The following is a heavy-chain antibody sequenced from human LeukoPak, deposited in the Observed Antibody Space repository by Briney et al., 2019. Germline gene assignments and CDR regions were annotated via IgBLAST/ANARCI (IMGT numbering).Heavy chain of an antibody. D-gene: IGHD3-22*01. CDR3: ASSSSGLVLYYFDY. V-gene: IGHV1-24*01. CDR1: GYTLTELS. Sequence: ASVKVSCKVSGYTLTELSMHWVRQAPGKGLEWMGGFDPEDGETIYAQKFQGRVTMTEDTSTDTAYMELSSLRSEDTAVYYCASSSSGLVLYYFDYWGQGTLVTVSS. CDR2: FDPEDGET. J-gene: IGHJ4*02.